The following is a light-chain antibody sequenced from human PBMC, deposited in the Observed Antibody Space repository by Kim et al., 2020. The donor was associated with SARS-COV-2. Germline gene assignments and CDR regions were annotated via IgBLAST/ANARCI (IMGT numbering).Light chain of an antibody. V-gene: IGKV4-1*01. J-gene: IGKJ1*01. CDR3: QQYYGTPLT. CDR1: QSILYSSNNKNY. CDR2: WAS. Sequence: DIVMTQSPDSLAVSLGERATINCKSSQSILYSSNNKNYLAWYQQKPGQPLKLLIYWASTRESGVPDRFSGSGSGTDFTLTISSLQAEDVAVYYCQQYYGTPLTFGQGTKVDIK.